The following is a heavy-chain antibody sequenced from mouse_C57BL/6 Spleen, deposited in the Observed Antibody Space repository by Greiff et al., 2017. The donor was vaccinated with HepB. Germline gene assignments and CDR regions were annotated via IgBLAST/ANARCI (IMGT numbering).Heavy chain of an antibody. J-gene: IGHJ4*01. CDR1: GYAFSSSW. CDR3: ARLGPYYSSSRGYAMDY. Sequence: QVQLQQSGPELVKPGASVKISCKASGYAFSSSWMNWVKQRPGKGLEWIGRIYPGDGDTNYNGKFKGKATLTADKSSSTAYMQLSSLTSEDSAVYLCARLGPYYSSSRGYAMDYWGQGTSVTVSS. CDR2: IYPGDGDT. D-gene: IGHD1-1*01. V-gene: IGHV1-82*01.